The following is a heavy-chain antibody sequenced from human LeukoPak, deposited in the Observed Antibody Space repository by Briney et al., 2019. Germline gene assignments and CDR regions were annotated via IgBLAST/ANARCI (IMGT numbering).Heavy chain of an antibody. CDR1: GFTFSTYA. Sequence: GGSLRLSCAASGFTFSTYAMGWVRQAPGKGLEWVSYISSSGSTIYYADSVKGRFTISRDNAKNSLYLQMNSLRAEDTVVYYCASSYGAPGWFDPWGQGTLVTVSS. J-gene: IGHJ5*02. V-gene: IGHV3-48*03. D-gene: IGHD4-17*01. CDR2: ISSSGSTI. CDR3: ASSYGAPGWFDP.